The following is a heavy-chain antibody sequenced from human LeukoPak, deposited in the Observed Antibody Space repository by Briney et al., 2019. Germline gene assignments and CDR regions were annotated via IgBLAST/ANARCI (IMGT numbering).Heavy chain of an antibody. D-gene: IGHD2-21*01. V-gene: IGHV4-39*07. Sequence: SETLSLTCTVSGGSISSGDYYWSWIRQPPGKELEWIGEINHSGSTNYNPSLKSRVTISVDTSKNQFSLKLSSVTAADTAVYYCARGAHIDYWGQGTLVTVSS. CDR1: GGSISSGDYY. J-gene: IGHJ4*02. CDR2: INHSGST. CDR3: ARGAHIDY.